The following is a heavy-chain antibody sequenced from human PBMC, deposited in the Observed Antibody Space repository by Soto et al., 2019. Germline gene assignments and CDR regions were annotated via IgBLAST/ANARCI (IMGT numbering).Heavy chain of an antibody. D-gene: IGHD3-10*01. CDR2: INPNGVAT. Sequence: GASVKVCCKASGYTFTGYVIHWVRQAPGQGLEWMGCINPNGVATKYAQRFQGWVTMARDTSINTAFMELSRLKSDDTAVYYCARGGSYGSGSHNWLDPWGQGTLVTVSS. CDR1: GYTFTGYV. V-gene: IGHV1-2*04. J-gene: IGHJ5*02. CDR3: ARGGSYGSGSHNWLDP.